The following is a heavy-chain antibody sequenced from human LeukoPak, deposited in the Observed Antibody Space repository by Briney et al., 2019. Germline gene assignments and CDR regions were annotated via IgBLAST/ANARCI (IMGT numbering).Heavy chain of an antibody. CDR3: ARELGSGFHFHY. CDR2: INPNSGGT. V-gene: IGHV1-2*02. CDR1: GYTFTGYY. D-gene: IGHD3-22*01. Sequence: ASVKVSCKASGYTFTGYYMHWVRQAPGQGLEWMGWINPNSGGTNYAQKFQGRVTMTRDTSISTAYMELSRPRSDDTAVYYCARELGSGFHFHYWGQGTLVTVSS. J-gene: IGHJ4*02.